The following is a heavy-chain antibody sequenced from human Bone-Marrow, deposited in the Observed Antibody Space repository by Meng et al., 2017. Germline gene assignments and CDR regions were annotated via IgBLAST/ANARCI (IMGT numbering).Heavy chain of an antibody. J-gene: IGHJ4*02. CDR3: AREGSYSDFDY. CDR1: VYTFTGYY. V-gene: IGHV1-2*06. Sequence: QVQLVQSGAEVHKPGASVKVSCNASVYTFTGYYLHWVRQAPGQGLEWMGQIDPKSGDTKYADDFQGRVTMTMDTSISTVYMELSRLRVDDTALYYCAREGSYSDFDYWGQGTLVTVSS. CDR2: IDPKSGDT. D-gene: IGHD1-26*01.